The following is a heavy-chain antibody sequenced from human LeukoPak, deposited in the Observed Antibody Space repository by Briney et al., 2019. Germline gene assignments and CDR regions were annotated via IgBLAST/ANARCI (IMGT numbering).Heavy chain of an antibody. J-gene: IGHJ4*02. CDR2: INPNNGGT. D-gene: IGHD2-15*01. Sequence: GASVKVSCKASGYTFTGYYMHWVRQAPGQGLEWMGWINPNNGGTKYAQKFQDRVTMTRDTSINTAYMELSSLRSDDTAVYYCARSRYCSGSSCYSLDYGGQGTLVTVSS. CDR1: GYTFTGYY. V-gene: IGHV1-2*02. CDR3: ARSRYCSGSSCYSLDY.